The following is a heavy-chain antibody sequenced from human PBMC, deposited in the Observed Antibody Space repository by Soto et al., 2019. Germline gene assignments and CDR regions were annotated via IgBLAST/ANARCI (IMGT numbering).Heavy chain of an antibody. CDR1: GFTFSSYG. CDR3: ARGAKMATYYYYGMDV. CDR2: IWYDGSNK. J-gene: IGHJ6*02. Sequence: QVQLVESGGGVVQPGRSLRLSFAASGFTFSSYGMHWVRQAPGKGLEWVAVIWYDGSNKYYADSVKGRFTISRDNSKNTLYLQMNSLRAEDTAVYYCARGAKMATYYYYGMDVWGQGTTVTVSS. V-gene: IGHV3-33*01. D-gene: IGHD5-12*01.